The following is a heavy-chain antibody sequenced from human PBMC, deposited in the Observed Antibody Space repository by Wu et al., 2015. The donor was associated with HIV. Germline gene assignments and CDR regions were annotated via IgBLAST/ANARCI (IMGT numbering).Heavy chain of an antibody. CDR2: ISAYNGNT. V-gene: IGHV1-18*04. J-gene: IGHJ4*02. CDR3: ARDSSSVGAIDY. Sequence: QVQLVQSGAEVKKPGASVKVSCKASGYTFTGYYIHWVRQAPGQGLEWMGWISAYNGNTNYAQKLQGRVTMTIDTSTTTAYMELRSLRSDDTAVYYCARDSSSVGAIDYVGPGNAWSPSP. D-gene: IGHD1-26*01. CDR1: GYTFTGYY.